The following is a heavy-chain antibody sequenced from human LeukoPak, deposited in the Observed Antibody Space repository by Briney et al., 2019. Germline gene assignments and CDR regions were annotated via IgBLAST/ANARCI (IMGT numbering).Heavy chain of an antibody. Sequence: SETLSLTCTVSGGSISSYYWSWVRQPPGKGLEGIGYIYYSGSTNYNPSLTSRVTISVDTSKNQFSLKLSSVTAADTAVYYCARVNFDWSYYYYGMDVWGKGTTVTVS. V-gene: IGHV4-59*01. CDR2: IYYSGST. CDR3: ARVNFDWSYYYYGMDV. CDR1: GGSISSYY. J-gene: IGHJ6*04. D-gene: IGHD3-9*01.